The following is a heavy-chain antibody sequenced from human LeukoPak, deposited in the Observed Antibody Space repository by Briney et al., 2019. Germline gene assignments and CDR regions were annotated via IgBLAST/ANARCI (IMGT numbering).Heavy chain of an antibody. CDR3: ARIFQLRYFDY. V-gene: IGHV3-48*04. CDR2: ISSSGSTI. J-gene: IGHJ4*02. Sequence: GGSLRLSCAASGFTLSSYWMIWVCQAPGKGLEWASYISSSGSTIYYADSVKGRFTISRDNAKNSLYLQMNSLRAEDTAVYYCARIFQLRYFDYWGQGTLVTVSS. D-gene: IGHD3-3*01. CDR1: GFTLSSYW.